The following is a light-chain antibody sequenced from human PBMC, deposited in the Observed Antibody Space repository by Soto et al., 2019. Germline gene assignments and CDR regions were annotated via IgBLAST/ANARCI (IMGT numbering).Light chain of an antibody. CDR3: QQYGTSSLT. Sequence: EIVLTKSPGTLSLSPGERATLSCRASQSFSSSYLAWYQQKPGQAPGLLISGASTRATGIPDRFSGSGSGTDFTLTISRLEPEDFTVYYCQQYGTSSLTFGQGTQVEIK. CDR1: QSFSSSY. CDR2: GAS. J-gene: IGKJ1*01. V-gene: IGKV3-20*01.